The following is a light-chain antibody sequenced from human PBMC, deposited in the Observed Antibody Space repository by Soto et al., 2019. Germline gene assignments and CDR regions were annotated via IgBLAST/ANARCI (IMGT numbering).Light chain of an antibody. Sequence: DIQMTQSPSSVSASVGDRVTITCRASQGISGWLALYQQKPWRAPKLMIYAAFNLHSGVPARLGGSGSGTEFSLTISSLQPEDFATYFCQMAIRFPITFGQGTRLEMK. V-gene: IGKV1-12*01. CDR3: QMAIRFPIT. CDR2: AAF. J-gene: IGKJ5*01. CDR1: QGISGW.